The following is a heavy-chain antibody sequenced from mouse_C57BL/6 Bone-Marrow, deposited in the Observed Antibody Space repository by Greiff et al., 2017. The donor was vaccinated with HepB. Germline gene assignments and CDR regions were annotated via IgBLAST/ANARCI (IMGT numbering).Heavy chain of an antibody. D-gene: IGHD3-2*02. CDR1: GFTFSSYA. J-gene: IGHJ4*01. V-gene: IGHV5-4*01. CDR3: ARDQAAQATYAMDY. CDR2: ISDGGSYT. Sequence: EVKLMESGGGLVKPGGSLKLSCAASGFTFSSYAMSWVRQTPEKRLEWVATISDGGSYTYYPDNVKGRFTISRDNAKNNLYLQMSHLKSEDTAMYYCARDQAAQATYAMDYWGQGTSVTVSS.